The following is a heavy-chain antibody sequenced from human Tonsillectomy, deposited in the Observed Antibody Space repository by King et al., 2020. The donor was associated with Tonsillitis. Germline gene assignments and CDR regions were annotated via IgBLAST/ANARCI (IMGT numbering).Heavy chain of an antibody. V-gene: IGHV3-48*02. CDR1: GFTFSSYT. J-gene: IGHJ6*03. CDR2: ISSSSGTI. Sequence: VQLVESGGGLVQPGGSLRLSCTASGFTFSSYTMNWVRQAPGSGLEWISAISSSSGTIYYADSVKGRFTVSRDNAKNSLHLQMNGRIDADTAVYYCARAAFGGGSGDLYYYYYMDVWGKRTPDTVSS. D-gene: IGHD2-21*02. CDR3: ARAAFGGGSGDLYYYYYMDV.